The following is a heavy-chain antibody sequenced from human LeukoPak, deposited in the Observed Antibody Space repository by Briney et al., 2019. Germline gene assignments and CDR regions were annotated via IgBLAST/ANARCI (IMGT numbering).Heavy chain of an antibody. CDR2: IYYTGST. V-gene: IGHV4-59*01. J-gene: IGHJ4*02. CDR3: ARENYFDY. Sequence: KPSETLSLTCTVSGGSISSYYWGWIRQPPGKELEWIGYIYYTGSTNYNPSLESRVTISLDTSKNQFSLKLNSVTAADTAVYYCARENYFDYWGQGTLVTVSS. CDR1: GGSISSYY.